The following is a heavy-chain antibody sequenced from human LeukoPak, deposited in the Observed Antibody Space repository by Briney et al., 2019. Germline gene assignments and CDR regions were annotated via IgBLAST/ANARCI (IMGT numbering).Heavy chain of an antibody. Sequence: SETLSLTCAVYGGSFSGYYWSWIRQPPGKGLEWIGEINHSGSTNYNPSLKSRVTISVDTSKNQFSLKLSSVTAADTAVYYCARRASVGGRIVGAYKSSRSPGAFDIWGQGTMVTVSS. V-gene: IGHV4-34*01. CDR2: INHSGST. CDR3: ARRASVGGRIVGAYKSSRSPGAFDI. D-gene: IGHD1-26*01. J-gene: IGHJ3*02. CDR1: GGSFSGYY.